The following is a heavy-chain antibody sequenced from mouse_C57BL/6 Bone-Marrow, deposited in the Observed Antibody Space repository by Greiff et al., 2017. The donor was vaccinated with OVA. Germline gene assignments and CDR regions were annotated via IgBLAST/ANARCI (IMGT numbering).Heavy chain of an antibody. D-gene: IGHD2-1*01. CDR3: ARHYGNYDWYFYV. CDR2: IYPGSGST. CDR1: GYTFTSYW. V-gene: IGHV1-55*01. J-gene: IGHJ1*03. Sequence: QVQLQQPGAELVKPGASVKMSCKASGYTFTSYWITWVKQRPGQGLEWIGDIYPGSGSTNYNEKFKSKATLTVDKSSSTAYMQLSSLTSEDSAVYYCARHYGNYDWYFYVWGTGTTVTFSS.